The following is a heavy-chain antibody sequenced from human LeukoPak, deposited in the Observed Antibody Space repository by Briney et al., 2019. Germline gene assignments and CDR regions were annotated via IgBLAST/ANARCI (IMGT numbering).Heavy chain of an antibody. CDR1: GYTFTGYY. D-gene: IGHD2-15*01. Sequence: ASVKVSCKASGYTFTGYYMHWVRQAPGQGLEWMGWINPNSGGTNYAQKLQGRVTMTRDTSTSTVYMELSSLRSEDTAVYYCASSTRPVGGYFDYWGQGTLVTVSS. CDR2: INPNSGGT. CDR3: ASSTRPVGGYFDY. V-gene: IGHV1-2*02. J-gene: IGHJ4*02.